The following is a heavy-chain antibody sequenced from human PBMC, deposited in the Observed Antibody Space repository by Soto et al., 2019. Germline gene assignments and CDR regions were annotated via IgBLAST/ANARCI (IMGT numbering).Heavy chain of an antibody. J-gene: IGHJ6*03. V-gene: IGHV3-66*01. CDR1: GFTVSSNY. D-gene: IGHD4-4*01. CDR2: IYSGGST. Sequence: VGSLRLSCAASGFTVSSNYMSWVRQAPGKGLEWVSVIYSGGSTYYADSVKGRFTISRDNSKNTLYLQMNSLRAEDTAVYYCARAPYSNSRYYYYYYMDVWGKGTTVTVSS. CDR3: ARAPYSNSRYYYYYYMDV.